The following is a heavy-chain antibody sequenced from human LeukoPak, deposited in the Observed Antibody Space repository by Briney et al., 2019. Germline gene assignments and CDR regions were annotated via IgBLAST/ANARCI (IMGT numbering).Heavy chain of an antibody. D-gene: IGHD5-18*01. Sequence: GESLKISCKGSGYSFTSHWIGWVRQMPGKGLEWMGIIYPGDSDTRYSPSFQGQVTISADKSISTAYLQWSSLKASDTAVYYCARRRGYSYGSIGYYFDYWGQGTLVTVSS. CDR1: GYSFTSHW. CDR2: IYPGDSDT. J-gene: IGHJ4*02. V-gene: IGHV5-51*01. CDR3: ARRRGYSYGSIGYYFDY.